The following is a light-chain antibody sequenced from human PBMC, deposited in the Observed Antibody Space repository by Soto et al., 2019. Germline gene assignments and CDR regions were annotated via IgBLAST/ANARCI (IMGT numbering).Light chain of an antibody. J-gene: IGLJ2*01. CDR2: AND. V-gene: IGLV1-40*01. Sequence: QSVLTQPASVSGSPGQSITISCAGTSSNIGAGFDVHWYQQLPGTAPKLLIYANDDRPSGVPDRFSGSTSGTSASLAITGLQAEDAADYYCQSYDNSLLAYVFGGGTKLTVL. CDR3: QSYDNSLLAYV. CDR1: SSNIGAGFD.